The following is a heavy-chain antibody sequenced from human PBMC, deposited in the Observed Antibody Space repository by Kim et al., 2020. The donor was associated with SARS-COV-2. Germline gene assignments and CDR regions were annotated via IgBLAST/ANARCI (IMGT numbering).Heavy chain of an antibody. V-gene: IGHV4-34*01. J-gene: IGHJ5*02. CDR2: INHSGST. CDR1: GGSFSGYY. Sequence: SETLSLTCAVYGGSFSGYYWSWIRQPPGKGLEGIGEINHSGSTNYNPSLKSRVTISVDTSKNQFSLKLSSVTAADTAVYYCARALGYCSGGSCYPGWFDPWGQGTLVTVSS. D-gene: IGHD2-15*01. CDR3: ARALGYCSGGSCYPGWFDP.